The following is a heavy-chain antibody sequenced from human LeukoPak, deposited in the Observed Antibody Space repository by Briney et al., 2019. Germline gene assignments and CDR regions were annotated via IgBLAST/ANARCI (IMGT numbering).Heavy chain of an antibody. Sequence: GRSLRLSCAVSGFTFSSFAMHWVRQAPGKGLEWVAVISYDGSNKYCADSAKGRFTISRDNSKNTLYLQMNSLRAEDTAVYYCAKGPPGAGSWGQGTLVTVSS. J-gene: IGHJ5*02. CDR1: GFTFSSFA. V-gene: IGHV3-30*18. D-gene: IGHD1-14*01. CDR2: ISYDGSNK. CDR3: AKGPPGAGS.